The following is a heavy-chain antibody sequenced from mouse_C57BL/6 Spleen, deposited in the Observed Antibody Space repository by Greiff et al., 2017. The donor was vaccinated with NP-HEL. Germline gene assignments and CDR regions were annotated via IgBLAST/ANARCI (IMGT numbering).Heavy chain of an antibody. Sequence: EVQLQQSGPELVKPGASVKISCKASGYSFTGYYMNWVKQSPEKSLEWIGEINPSTGGTTYNQKSKAKATLTVDKSSSTAYMQLKSLTSADAAVDYCARSGWDGFAYWGQGTLVTVSA. D-gene: IGHD3-2*02. CDR3: ARSGWDGFAY. CDR2: INPSTGGT. CDR1: GYSFTGYY. V-gene: IGHV1-42*01. J-gene: IGHJ3*01.